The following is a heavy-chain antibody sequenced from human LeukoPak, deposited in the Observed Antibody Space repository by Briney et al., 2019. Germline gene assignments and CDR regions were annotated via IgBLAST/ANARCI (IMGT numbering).Heavy chain of an antibody. CDR2: ISASGGT. J-gene: IGHJ4*02. V-gene: IGHV4-4*07. CDR3: AKGLRGTHPLDY. D-gene: IGHD3-16*01. Sequence: SETLSLTCTVSNGSISIYYWSWVRQPAGKGLEWIGRISASGGTNYNPSLKSRVTMSVDTSKNQFSLKLSSVTAADTAVYYCAKGLRGTHPLDYGGRETLVTVSS. CDR1: NGSISIYY.